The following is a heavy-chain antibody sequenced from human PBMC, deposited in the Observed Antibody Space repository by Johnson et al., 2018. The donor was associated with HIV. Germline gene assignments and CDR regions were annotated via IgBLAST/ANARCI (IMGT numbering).Heavy chain of an antibody. J-gene: IGHJ3*02. Sequence: MLLVESGGGLVQPGGSLRLSCAASGFTFSSYWMSWVRQAPGKGLEWVSAISGSGGSTYYADSVKGRFTISRDNSKNTLYLQMNSLRAEDTAVYYCARRTVVTPGAFDIWGQGTMVTVSS. CDR1: GFTFSSYW. V-gene: IGHV3-23*04. CDR2: ISGSGGST. D-gene: IGHD4-23*01. CDR3: ARRTVVTPGAFDI.